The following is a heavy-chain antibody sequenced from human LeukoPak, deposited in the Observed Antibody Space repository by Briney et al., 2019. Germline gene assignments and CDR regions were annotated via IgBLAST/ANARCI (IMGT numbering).Heavy chain of an antibody. CDR2: ISSSGSTI. V-gene: IGHV3-48*03. CDR1: GFTFSSYE. J-gene: IGHJ3*02. CDR3: AKEDSSSWADAFDI. D-gene: IGHD6-13*01. Sequence: GGSLRLSCAASGFTFSSYEMNWVRQAPGKGLEWVSYISSSGSTIYYADSVKGRFTISRDNSKNTLYLQMNSLRAEDTAVYYCAKEDSSSWADAFDIWGQGTMVTVSS.